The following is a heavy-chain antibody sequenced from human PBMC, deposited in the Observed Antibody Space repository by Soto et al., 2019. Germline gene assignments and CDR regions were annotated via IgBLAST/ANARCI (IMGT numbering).Heavy chain of an antibody. CDR1: VDSVSSNSSA. V-gene: IGHV6-1*01. Sequence: WQTLLLPFAIPVDSVSSNSSAWNWIRPSPSRGLEWLGRTYYRSKWYNDYAVSVKSRITINPDTSKNQFSLQLNSVTPEDTAVYYCARDRSGYSYGYYYYYGMDVWGQGTTVTVSS. CDR2: TYYRSKWYN. J-gene: IGHJ6*02. CDR3: ARDRSGYSYGYYYYYGMDV. D-gene: IGHD5-18*01.